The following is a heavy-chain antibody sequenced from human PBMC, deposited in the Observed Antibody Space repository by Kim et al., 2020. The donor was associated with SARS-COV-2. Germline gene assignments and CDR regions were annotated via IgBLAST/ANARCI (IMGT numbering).Heavy chain of an antibody. D-gene: IGHD1-26*01. CDR2: T. Sequence: TNYNPSLKGRVTISVDKSKSQFSLRLSSVTAADTAVYYCARGVGTTLFDYWGQGTLVTVSS. J-gene: IGHJ4*02. V-gene: IGHV4-61*02. CDR3: ARGVGTTLFDY.